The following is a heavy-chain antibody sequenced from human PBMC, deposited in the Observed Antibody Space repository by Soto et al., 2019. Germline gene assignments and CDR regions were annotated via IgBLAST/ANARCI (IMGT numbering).Heavy chain of an antibody. CDR2: INHSGST. CDR3: ARGGLQNYYYYYGMDV. J-gene: IGHJ6*02. D-gene: IGHD4-4*01. CDR1: GGSFSGYY. Sequence: SETLSLTCAVYGGSFSGYYWSWIRQPPGKGLEWIGEINHSGSTNYNPSLKRRVTISVDTSKNPFSLKLSSVTAADTAVYYCARGGLQNYYYYYGMDVWGQGTTVTVSS. V-gene: IGHV4-34*01.